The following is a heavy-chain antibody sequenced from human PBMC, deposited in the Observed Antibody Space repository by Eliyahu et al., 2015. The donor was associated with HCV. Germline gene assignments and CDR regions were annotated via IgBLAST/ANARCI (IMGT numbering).Heavy chain of an antibody. D-gene: IGHD3-22*01. CDR2: IWYDGSNK. V-gene: IGHV3-33*08. Sequence: QVQLVESGGGVVQPGRSLRLSCAASGFTFSSYGMHWVRQAPGKGLEWVAVIWYDGSNKYFASSREGRFTISRDNSKNTLYLQMNSLRAEDTAVYYCARDFGASDDSSGYYGWFDPWGQGTLVTVSS. J-gene: IGHJ5*02. CDR3: ARDFGASDDSSGYYGWFDP. CDR1: GFTFSSYG.